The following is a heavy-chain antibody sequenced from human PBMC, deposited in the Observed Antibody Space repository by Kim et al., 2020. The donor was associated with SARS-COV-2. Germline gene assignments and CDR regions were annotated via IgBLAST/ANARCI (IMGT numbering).Heavy chain of an antibody. CDR2: ISSSSSYI. D-gene: IGHD5-12*01. CDR3: ARDVFGGYGALVYYYGMYV. V-gene: IGHV3-21*01. Sequence: GGSLRLSCAASGFTFSSYSMNWVRQAPGKGLEWVSSISSSSSYIYYADSVKGRFTISRDNAKNSLYLQMNSLRAEDTAVYYCARDVFGGYGALVYYYGMYVWGQGTTVTVSS. CDR1: GFTFSSYS. J-gene: IGHJ6*02.